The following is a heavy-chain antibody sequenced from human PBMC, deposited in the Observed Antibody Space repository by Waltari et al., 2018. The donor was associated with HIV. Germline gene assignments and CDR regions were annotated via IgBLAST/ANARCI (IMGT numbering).Heavy chain of an antibody. V-gene: IGHV3-53*01. J-gene: IGHJ5*02. CDR3: ATGVRYYSP. Sequence: EILLVESGGRLIQPGWSLGLSCVASNFSISTRPVTWVRQTPGGPLEWVAVIYPDDTTHYAESVRGRFTISRLKSRTSFILLMNGLFVDDTAIYYCATGVRYYSPWGLGTPVTVSA. CDR1: NFSISTRP. CDR2: IYPDDTT. D-gene: IGHD3-22*01.